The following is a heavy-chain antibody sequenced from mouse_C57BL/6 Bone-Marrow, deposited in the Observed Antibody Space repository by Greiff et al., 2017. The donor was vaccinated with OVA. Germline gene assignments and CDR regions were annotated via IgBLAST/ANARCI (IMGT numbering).Heavy chain of an antibody. CDR3: ARDYGSSFAY. Sequence: VKLKQSGPGLVQPSQSLSITCTVSGFSLTSYGVHWVRQYPGQGLEWLGVIWRGGSTDYNAAFISRLSIGKDNSKSQVFYKMNSLQADDTAIYYCARDYGSSFAYWGQGTLVTVSA. J-gene: IGHJ3*01. D-gene: IGHD1-1*01. V-gene: IGHV2-2*01. CDR1: GFSLTSYG. CDR2: IWRGGST.